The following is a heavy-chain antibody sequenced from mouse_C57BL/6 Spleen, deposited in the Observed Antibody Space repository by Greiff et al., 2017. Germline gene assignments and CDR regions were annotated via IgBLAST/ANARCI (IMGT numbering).Heavy chain of an antibody. CDR1: GYTLPGFW. CDR2: ILPGSGST. D-gene: IGHD1-1*01. Sequence: QVQLQQSGAELMQPWASVKLSCTATGYTLPGFWIELVKQSPGHGLEWIGEILPGSGSTNYNEKFMGNATFTADTSSNTDYMLLSTLTNEDSAISYCARSGYYDRGAMDFWGQGTSVTVSS. J-gene: IGHJ4*01. CDR3: ARSGYYDRGAMDF. V-gene: IGHV1-9*01.